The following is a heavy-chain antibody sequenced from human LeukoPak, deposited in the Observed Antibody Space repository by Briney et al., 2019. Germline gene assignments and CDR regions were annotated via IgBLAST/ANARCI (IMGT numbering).Heavy chain of an antibody. CDR1: GFTFSNYW. D-gene: IGHD3-10*01. CDR3: SRGYYNGLNDL. J-gene: IGHJ5*02. Sequence: GGSLRLSCAASGFTFSNYWMHWVRQAPGKGLVWVSRINGDGSTTTYADSVKGRITMSKDNAKNTLYLQMSSLRAEDTAVYYCSRGYYNGLNDLWGQGTLVTVSS. V-gene: IGHV3-74*01. CDR2: INGDGSTT.